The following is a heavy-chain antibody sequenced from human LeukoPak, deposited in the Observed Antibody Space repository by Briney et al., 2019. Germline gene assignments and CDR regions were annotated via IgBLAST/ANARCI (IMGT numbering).Heavy chain of an antibody. CDR1: GYTFTSYG. D-gene: IGHD2-2*01. J-gene: IGHJ4*02. V-gene: IGHV1-18*01. CDR3: VRDCSSTSCYHEGDY. CDR2: ISAYNGNT. Sequence: GASVKVSCKASGYTFTSYGISWVRQAPGQGLEWMGWISAYNGNTNYAQKLQGRVTMTTDTSTSTAYMELRSLRSDDTAVYYCVRDCSSTSCYHEGDYWGQGTLVTVSS.